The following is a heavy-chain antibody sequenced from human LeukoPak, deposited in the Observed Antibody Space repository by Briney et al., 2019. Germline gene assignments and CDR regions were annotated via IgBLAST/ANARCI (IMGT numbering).Heavy chain of an antibody. V-gene: IGHV3-23*01. CDR2: ISGSGGST. Sequence: GGSLRLSCVASGLTFSSYAMSWVRQAPGKGLEWVAGISGSGGSTYSVDPVKGRFTISRDNSKNTMYLQMNSMRAEDTAVYYCAKSYYYDSRGQYGMDVWGQRTTVTVSS. D-gene: IGHD3-22*01. J-gene: IGHJ6*01. CDR3: AKSYYYDSRGQYGMDV. CDR1: GLTFSSYA.